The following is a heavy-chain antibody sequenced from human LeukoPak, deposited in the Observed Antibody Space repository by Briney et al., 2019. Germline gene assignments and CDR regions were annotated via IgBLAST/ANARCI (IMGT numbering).Heavy chain of an antibody. CDR2: ISGSGGST. J-gene: IGHJ4*02. Sequence: GGSLRLSCAASGFTFSSYAMSWVRQAPGKGLEWVSAISGSGGSTYYADSVKGRFTISRDNSKNTLYLQMNSLRAEDTAVYYCAKGGSSSGWYDVEYYFDYWGQGTLVTVSS. CDR3: AKGGSSSGWYDVEYYFDY. D-gene: IGHD6-19*01. CDR1: GFTFSSYA. V-gene: IGHV3-23*01.